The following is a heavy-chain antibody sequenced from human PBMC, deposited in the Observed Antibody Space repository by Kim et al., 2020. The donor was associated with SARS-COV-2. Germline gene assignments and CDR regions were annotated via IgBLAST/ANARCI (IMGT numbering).Heavy chain of an antibody. V-gene: IGHV3-23*01. CDR3: AKWGTFCSSPTCYSFFDY. Sequence: GGSLRLSCATSGFTFSSYGMSWVRQAPGKGLEWVSAISDRGAHTYYADSVKGRFTISRDNSNNTLCLHMNSLTAEDTAVYYCAKWGTFCSSPTCYSFFDYWGQGTLVTVSS. D-gene: IGHD2-2*01. J-gene: IGHJ4*02. CDR2: ISDRGAHT. CDR1: GFTFSSYG.